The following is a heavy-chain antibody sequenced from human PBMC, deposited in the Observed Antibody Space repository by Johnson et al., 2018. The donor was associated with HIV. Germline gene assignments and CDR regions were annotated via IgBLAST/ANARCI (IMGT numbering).Heavy chain of an antibody. J-gene: IGHJ3*02. CDR1: GFTFSIYW. Sequence: MLLVESGGGLVQPGGSLRLSCAASGFTFSIYWMTWVRQAPRKGLECVANIKQDGSEKYYVDSVKGRFTISRDNAKNSLYLQMNSLRAEDTAVYYCAREALDAFDIWGQGTMVTVSS. CDR2: IKQDGSEK. CDR3: AREALDAFDI. V-gene: IGHV3-7*01.